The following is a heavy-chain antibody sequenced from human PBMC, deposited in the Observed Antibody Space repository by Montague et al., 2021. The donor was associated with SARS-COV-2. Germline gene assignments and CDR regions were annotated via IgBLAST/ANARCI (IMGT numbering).Heavy chain of an antibody. CDR3: ARDGSLRFEILIGPRHYYDGMDV. CDR1: LHSVVVELRR. D-gene: IGHD3-9*01. J-gene: IGHJ6*02. CDR2: LLFRGST. Sequence: SETLSLTCAVDLHSVVVELRRWSGVHTSALQSPPWIVCLLFRGSTYYNPSLKSRVTISVDTSKNQFSLKLSSVTAADTAVYYCARDGSLRFEILIGPRHYYDGMDVWGQGNTVTVSS. V-gene: IGHV4-39*07.